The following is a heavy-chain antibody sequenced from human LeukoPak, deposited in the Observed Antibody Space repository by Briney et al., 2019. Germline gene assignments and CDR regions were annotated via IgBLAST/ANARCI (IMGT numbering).Heavy chain of an antibody. J-gene: IGHJ4*02. Sequence: PSETLSLTCTVSGGSISSSSYYWGWIRQPPGKGLEWIGSIYYSGSTYYNPSLKSRVTISVDTSKNQFSLKLSSVTAADTAVYYCARIYCSSTSCYLPFDYWGQGTLVPVSS. CDR1: GGSISSSSYY. V-gene: IGHV4-39*01. CDR3: ARIYCSSTSCYLPFDY. CDR2: IYYSGST. D-gene: IGHD2-2*01.